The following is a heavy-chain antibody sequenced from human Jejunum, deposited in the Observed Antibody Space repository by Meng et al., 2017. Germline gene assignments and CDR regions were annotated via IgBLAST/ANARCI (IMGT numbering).Heavy chain of an antibody. D-gene: IGHD3/OR15-3a*01. CDR2: IKPDGRAN. J-gene: IGHJ4*01. CDR3: ARDRDCVGWDY. CDR1: EFPCDAHS. V-gene: IGHV3-74*01. Sequence: VDLVGYVVGIMLPWVTSSLSCSASEFPCDAHSLHWVRPAPGKGRVWGSLIKPDGRANFYADSVRGRFTIYRDNAKSTLFLESISLTAAAAAFYYCARDRDCVGWDYWGRGTLVTASS.